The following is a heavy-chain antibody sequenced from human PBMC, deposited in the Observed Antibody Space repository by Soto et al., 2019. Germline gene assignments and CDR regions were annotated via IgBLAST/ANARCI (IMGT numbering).Heavy chain of an antibody. D-gene: IGHD2-2*01. V-gene: IGHV5-51*01. CDR2: IYPGDSDT. CDR3: ARHGVWGVVPAATLSYYYYYGMDV. J-gene: IGHJ6*02. CDR1: GYSFTSYW. Sequence: PGESLKISCKGSGYSFTSYWIGWVRQMPGKGLEWMGIIYPGDSDTRYSPSFQGQVTISADKSISTAYLQWSSLKASDTAMYYCARHGVWGVVPAATLSYYYYYGMDVWGQGTTVTVSS.